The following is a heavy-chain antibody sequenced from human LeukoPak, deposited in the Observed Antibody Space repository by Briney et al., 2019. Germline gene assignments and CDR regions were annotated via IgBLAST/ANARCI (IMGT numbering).Heavy chain of an antibody. D-gene: IGHD3-10*01. CDR1: GFTFSSYS. CDR2: ISSSSSYI. V-gene: IGHV3-21*01. Sequence: GGSLRLSCAASGFTFSSYSMNWVRQAPGKGLEWVSSISSSSSYIYYADSVKGRFTISRDNAKNSLYLQMNSLRAEDTAVYYCARAGLLWFGELLYYFDYWGQGTLVTVSS. CDR3: ARAGLLWFGELLYYFDY. J-gene: IGHJ4*02.